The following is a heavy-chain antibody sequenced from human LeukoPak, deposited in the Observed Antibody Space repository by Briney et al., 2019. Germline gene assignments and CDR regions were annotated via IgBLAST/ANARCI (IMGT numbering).Heavy chain of an antibody. J-gene: IGHJ4*02. Sequence: AGGSLRPSCAASGFTFSSYSMNWVRQAPGKGLEWVSSISSSSSYIYYADSVKGRFTISRDDANDSLYLQMNSLRAEDTAVYYCARDHDWAFDYWGQGTLVTVSS. V-gene: IGHV3-21*01. CDR3: ARDHDWAFDY. D-gene: IGHD3-9*01. CDR1: GFTFSSYS. CDR2: ISSSSSYI.